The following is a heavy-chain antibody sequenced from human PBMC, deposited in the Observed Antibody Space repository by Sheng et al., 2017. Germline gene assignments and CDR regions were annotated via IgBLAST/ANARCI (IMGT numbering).Heavy chain of an antibody. CDR3: ARKAGYCSSTSCYPPDY. J-gene: IGHJ4*02. D-gene: IGHD2-2*01. Sequence: QVQLQQWGAGLLKPSETLSLTCAVYGGSFSGYYWSWIRQPPREGGWSGLGKVNHSGSTNYNPSLKSRVTISVDTSKNQFSLKLSSVTAADTAVYYCARKAGYCSSTSCYPPDYWGQGTLVTVSS. CDR2: VNHSGST. V-gene: IGHV4-34*01. CDR1: GGSFSGYY.